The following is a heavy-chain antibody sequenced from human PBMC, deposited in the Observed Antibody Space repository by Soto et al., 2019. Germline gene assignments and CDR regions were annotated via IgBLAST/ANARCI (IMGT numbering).Heavy chain of an antibody. Sequence: SETLSLTCTVSGGSISSYYWSWIRQPPGKGLEWIGYIYYSGSTNYNPSLKSRVTISVDTSKNQFSLKLSSVTAADTAVYYCARSRLGGVIALYYFDYWGQGTLVTVSS. V-gene: IGHV4-59*01. CDR3: ARSRLGGVIALYYFDY. J-gene: IGHJ4*02. CDR1: GGSISSYY. D-gene: IGHD3-16*02. CDR2: IYYSGST.